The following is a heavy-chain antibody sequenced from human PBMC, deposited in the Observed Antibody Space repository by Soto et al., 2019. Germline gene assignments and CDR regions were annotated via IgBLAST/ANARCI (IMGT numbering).Heavy chain of an antibody. V-gene: IGHV1-69*01. Sequence: QGQLVQSGAEVKKPGSSVKVSCKASGDSFSMFEITWVRQAPGQGLEWMGGLSPIFDTAIYAEKFQGRVTISADESTNTGYMELSSLRSDDTAVYYCAREKGESVSHRAHFDLWGKGTLVTVYS. CDR3: AREKGESVSHRAHFDL. D-gene: IGHD3-10*01. J-gene: IGHJ4*02. CDR1: GDSFSMFE. CDR2: LSPIFDTA.